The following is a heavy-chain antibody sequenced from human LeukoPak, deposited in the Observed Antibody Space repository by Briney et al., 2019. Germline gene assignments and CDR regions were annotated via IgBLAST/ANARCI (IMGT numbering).Heavy chain of an antibody. D-gene: IGHD6-19*01. CDR3: ARDLSAVAGTGFFDL. V-gene: IGHV1-69*04. CDR2: IVPILGIE. J-gene: IGHJ2*01. CDR1: GGTFSSYG. Sequence: SVKVSCKASGGTFSSYGISWVRQAPGEGLEWMGRIVPILGIEENAQKFQGRVTVTADKPTSTAYMELSSLRSDDTAVYYCARDLSAVAGTGFFDLWGRGTLVTVSS.